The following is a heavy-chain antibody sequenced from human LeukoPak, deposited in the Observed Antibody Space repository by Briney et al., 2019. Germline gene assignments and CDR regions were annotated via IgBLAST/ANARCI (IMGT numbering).Heavy chain of an antibody. CDR1: GFTFSSYS. J-gene: IGHJ4*02. V-gene: IGHV3-21*01. CDR3: ARDSGGYFDRNHFGY. CDR2: ISSSSSYR. D-gene: IGHD3-9*01. Sequence: GGSLRLSCAASGFTFSSYSMNWVRQAPGKGLEWVSYISSSSSYRYYADSVKGRFTISRDNAKNSLYLQMNSLRAEDTAVYYCARDSGGYFDRNHFGYWGQGTLVTVSS.